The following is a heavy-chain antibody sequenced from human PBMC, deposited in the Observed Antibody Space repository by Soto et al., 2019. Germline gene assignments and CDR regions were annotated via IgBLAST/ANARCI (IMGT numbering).Heavy chain of an antibody. D-gene: IGHD2-2*01. CDR1: GFTFSSYG. J-gene: IGHJ6*02. CDR2: IWYDGSNK. CDR3: ARGSDIILVPAAIIGRYGMDV. V-gene: IGHV3-33*01. Sequence: GGSLRLSCAASGFTFSSYGMHWVRQAPGKGLEWVAVIWYDGSNKYYADSVKGRFTISRDNSKNTLYLQMNSLRAEDTAVYYCARGSDIILVPAAIIGRYGMDVWGQGTTVTVSS.